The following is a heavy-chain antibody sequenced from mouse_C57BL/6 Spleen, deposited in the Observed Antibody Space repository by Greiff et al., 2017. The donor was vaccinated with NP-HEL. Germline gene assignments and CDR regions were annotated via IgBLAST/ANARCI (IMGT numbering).Heavy chain of an antibody. CDR2: ISSGSSTI. CDR3: ARPYYGSSRAWFAY. J-gene: IGHJ3*01. Sequence: EVQLVESGGGLVKPGGSLKLSCAASGFTFSDYGMHWVRQAPEKGLEWVAYISSGSSTIYYADTVKGRFTISRDNAKNTLFLQMTSLRSEDTAMYYCARPYYGSSRAWFAYWGQGTLVTVSA. CDR1: GFTFSDYG. D-gene: IGHD1-1*01. V-gene: IGHV5-17*01.